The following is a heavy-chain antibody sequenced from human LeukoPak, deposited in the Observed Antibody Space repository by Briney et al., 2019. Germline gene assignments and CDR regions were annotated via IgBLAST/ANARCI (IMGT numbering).Heavy chain of an antibody. Sequence: PGTSLRLSCATSGFPLRNYGMHWLRQSPGKGLEWVAIIWYDHSKTYYADSVKGRFTISKDDSKNTLYLLMNSLRVEDTAVYHCVTSDPFVVPSHWGQGTLVTVSS. CDR3: VTSDPFVVPSH. D-gene: IGHD2-15*01. V-gene: IGHV3-33*01. CDR2: IWYDHSKT. CDR1: GFPLRNYG. J-gene: IGHJ4*02.